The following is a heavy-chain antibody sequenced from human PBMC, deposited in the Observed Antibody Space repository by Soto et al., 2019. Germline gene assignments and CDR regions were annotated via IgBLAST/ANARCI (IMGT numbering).Heavy chain of an antibody. D-gene: IGHD3-10*01. J-gene: IGHJ4*02. CDR3: ASRWGSGIDY. CDR1: GGSMSSYY. V-gene: IGHV4-59*08. CDR2: IYYSGST. Sequence: QVQLQESGPGLVKPSETLSLTCTVSGGSMSSYYWSWIRQPPGKGLEWIGYIYYSGSTNYNPSLKRRVTISVDTSKDQFSLKLISVTAADTAVYYCASRWGSGIDYWGQGTLVTVSS.